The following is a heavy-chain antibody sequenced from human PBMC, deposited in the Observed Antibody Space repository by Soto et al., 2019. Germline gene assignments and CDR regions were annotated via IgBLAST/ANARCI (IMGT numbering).Heavy chain of an antibody. CDR1: GFTFRNYA. J-gene: IGHJ4*02. CDR2: ISVSGGTI. CDR3: AKADPSTGPFDY. D-gene: IGHD4-17*01. Sequence: RLSCAASGFTFRNYAMSWVRQAPGKGLEWVAAISVSGGTIYYADSVKGRFTVSRDNSKNTLYPQMNSLKVEDTALYYCAKADPSTGPFDYWGQGTLVTAPQ. V-gene: IGHV3-23*01.